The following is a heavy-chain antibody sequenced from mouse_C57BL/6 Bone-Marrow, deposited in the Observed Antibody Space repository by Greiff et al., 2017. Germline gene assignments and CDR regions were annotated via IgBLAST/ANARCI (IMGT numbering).Heavy chain of an antibody. CDR2: INSDGGST. V-gene: IGHV5-2*03. J-gene: IGHJ1*03. Sequence: EVKLQESGGGLVQPGESLKLSCESNEYEFPSHDMSWVRKTPEKRLELVAAINSDGGSTYYPDTMERRFIISRDNTKKTLYLQMSSLRSGDTALYYCARRAGTGYFDVWGTGTTVTVSS. CDR3: ARRAGTGYFDV. D-gene: IGHD4-1*01. CDR1: EYEFPSHD.